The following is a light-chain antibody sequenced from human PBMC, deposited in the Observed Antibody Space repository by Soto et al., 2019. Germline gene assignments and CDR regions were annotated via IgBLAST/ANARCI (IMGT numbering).Light chain of an antibody. CDR1: SSDVGGYNY. V-gene: IGLV2-14*01. J-gene: IGLJ1*01. Sequence: QSALTQPASVSVSPGQSITISCTGTSSDVGGYNYVSWYQQHPGKAPKLMIYDVSNRPSGVSNRFSGSKSGNTASLTISGLQAEDEADYYCSSYTSSSTLYVLGTGTKVTVL. CDR3: SSYTSSSTLYV. CDR2: DVS.